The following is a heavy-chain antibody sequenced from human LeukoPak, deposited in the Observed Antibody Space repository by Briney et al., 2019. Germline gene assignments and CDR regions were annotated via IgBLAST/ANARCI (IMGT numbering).Heavy chain of an antibody. CDR1: GGSFSSYY. Sequence: SETLSLTCAVYGGSFSSYYWSWIRQPPGEGVEWIGEINHSGSTNYNPSLKSRVTISVDTSKNQFSLKVSSVTAADTAVYYCARAHYGGNPYYFDYWGQGTLVTVSS. J-gene: IGHJ4*02. CDR3: ARAHYGGNPYYFDY. CDR2: INHSGST. D-gene: IGHD4-17*01. V-gene: IGHV4-34*01.